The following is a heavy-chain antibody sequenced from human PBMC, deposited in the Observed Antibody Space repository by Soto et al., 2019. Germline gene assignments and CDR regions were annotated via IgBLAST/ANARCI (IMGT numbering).Heavy chain of an antibody. D-gene: IGHD6-6*01. J-gene: IGHJ6*02. V-gene: IGHV5-51*01. CDR1: GYSFTGYW. Sequence: GESLKISCKGSGYSFTGYWIGWVRQMPGKGLEWMGIIYPGDSDTRYSPSFQGRVTISADKSISTAYLQWSSLKASDTAMYYCARYSSSYYYGMDVWGQGTTVTVSS. CDR3: ARYSSSYYYGMDV. CDR2: IYPGDSDT.